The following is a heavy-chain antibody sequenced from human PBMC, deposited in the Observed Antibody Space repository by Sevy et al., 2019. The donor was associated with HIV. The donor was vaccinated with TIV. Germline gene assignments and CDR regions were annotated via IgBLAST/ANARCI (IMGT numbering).Heavy chain of an antibody. CDR3: AREKGTVTILSAFDI. CDR2: IYDSGQT. V-gene: IGHV4-59*01. J-gene: IGHJ3*02. CDR1: GGSFSTYS. Sequence: SETLSLTCTVSGGSFSTYSWNWIRQSPGKGLEWIGYIYDSGQTNYNPSFKSRVTISVDTAKNQFSLKLNSVTAADTAVYYCAREKGTVTILSAFDIWGQGTRVTVSS. D-gene: IGHD4-17*01.